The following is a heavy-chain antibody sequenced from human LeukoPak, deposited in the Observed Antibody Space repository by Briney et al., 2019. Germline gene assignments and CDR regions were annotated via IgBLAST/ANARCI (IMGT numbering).Heavy chain of an antibody. V-gene: IGHV1-46*01. CDR2: INPSGGST. CDR1: GYTFTSYY. D-gene: IGHD5-18*01. J-gene: IGHJ4*02. CDR3: ARVDTAMVTVGSFDY. Sequence: ASVKVSCKASGYTFTSYYMHWVRQAPGQGLEWMGIINPSGGSTRYAQKFQGRVTMTRDMSTSTVYMELSSLRSEDTAVYYCARVDTAMVTVGSFDYWGQGTLVTVSS.